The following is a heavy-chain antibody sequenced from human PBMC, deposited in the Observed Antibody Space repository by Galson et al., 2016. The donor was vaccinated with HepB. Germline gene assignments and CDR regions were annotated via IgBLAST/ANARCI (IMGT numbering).Heavy chain of an antibody. D-gene: IGHD3-16*01. CDR3: ARGVGGVGDYSEGYYYHYYMDV. Sequence: SVKVSCKASGYMFISYGISWVRQAPGQGLEWMGWISTFNGKTDFARKFQGRVTMTTATSTNTALMDLRSLRSDDTAVYYCARGVGGVGDYSEGYYYHYYMDVWGTGTTVTVTS. CDR1: GYMFISYG. J-gene: IGHJ6*03. V-gene: IGHV1-18*04. CDR2: ISTFNGKT.